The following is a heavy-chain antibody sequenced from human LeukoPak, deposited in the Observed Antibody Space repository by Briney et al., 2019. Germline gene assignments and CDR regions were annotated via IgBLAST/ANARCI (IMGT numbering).Heavy chain of an antibody. J-gene: IGHJ6*02. V-gene: IGHV4-59*01. CDR3: AREGYYDSGMDV. CDR1: DGSISGYY. CDR2: IHYTGIN. D-gene: IGHD3-22*01. Sequence: SETLSLTCTVSDGSISGYYWGWIQQAPGRGLEWIAYIHYTGINNYNPSLKSRAAISVDTSKNQFSLKLSSVTAADTAVYYCAREGYYDSGMDVWGQGTTVTVSS.